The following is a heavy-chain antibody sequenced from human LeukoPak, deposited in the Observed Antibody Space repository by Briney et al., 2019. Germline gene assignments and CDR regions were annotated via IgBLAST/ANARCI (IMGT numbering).Heavy chain of an antibody. Sequence: GGSLRLSCAASGFTFSSYAMHWVRQAPGKGLEWVAVISYDGSNKYYADSVKGRFTISRDNSKNTLYLQMNSLRAEDTAVYYCARERDSSGWYSFDYWGQGTLVTVSS. J-gene: IGHJ4*02. D-gene: IGHD6-19*01. V-gene: IGHV3-30-3*01. CDR3: ARERDSSGWYSFDY. CDR1: GFTFSSYA. CDR2: ISYDGSNK.